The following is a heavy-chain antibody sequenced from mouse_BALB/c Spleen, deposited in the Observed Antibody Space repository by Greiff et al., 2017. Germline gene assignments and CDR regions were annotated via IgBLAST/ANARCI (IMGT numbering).Heavy chain of an antibody. CDR2: ISSGSSTI. Sequence: EVQLVESGGGLVQPGGSRKLSCAASGFTFSSFGMHWVRQAPEKGLEWVAYISSGSSTIYYADTVKGRFTISRDNPKNTLFLQMTSLRSEDTAMYYCARSDGYSLMDYWGQGTSVTVSS. V-gene: IGHV5-17*02. D-gene: IGHD2-3*01. J-gene: IGHJ4*01. CDR3: ARSDGYSLMDY. CDR1: GFTFSSFG.